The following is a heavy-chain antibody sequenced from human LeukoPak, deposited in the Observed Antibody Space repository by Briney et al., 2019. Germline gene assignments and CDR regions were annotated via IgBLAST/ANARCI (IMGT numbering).Heavy chain of an antibody. J-gene: IGHJ3*02. V-gene: IGHV3-23*01. CDR1: GFTFSSYA. Sequence: GGSLRLSCAASGFTFSSYAMSWVRQAPGKGLEWVSAISGSGGSTYYADSVKGRFTISRDNSKNTLYLRMNSLRAEDTAVYYCAKDGVHYYYDSSGYYPDAFDIWGQGTMVTVSS. D-gene: IGHD3-22*01. CDR2: ISGSGGST. CDR3: AKDGVHYYYDSSGYYPDAFDI.